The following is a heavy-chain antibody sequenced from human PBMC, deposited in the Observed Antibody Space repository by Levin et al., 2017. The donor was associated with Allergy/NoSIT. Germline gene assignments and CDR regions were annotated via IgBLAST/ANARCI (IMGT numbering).Heavy chain of an antibody. D-gene: IGHD6-6*01. V-gene: IGHV3-30*18. J-gene: IGHJ6*02. CDR1: GFTFSSYG. Sequence: GGSLRLSCAASGFTFSSYGMHWVRQAPGKGLEWVAVISYDGSNKYYADSVKGRFTISRDNSKNTLYLQMNSLRAEDTAVYYCAKERVGSSSHYYYYYGMDVWGQGTTVTVSS. CDR2: ISYDGSNK. CDR3: AKERVGSSSHYYYYYGMDV.